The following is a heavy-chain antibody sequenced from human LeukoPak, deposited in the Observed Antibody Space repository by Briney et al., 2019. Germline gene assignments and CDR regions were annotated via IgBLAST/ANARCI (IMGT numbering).Heavy chain of an antibody. CDR2: ISGSDT. CDR3: ARDRGSLLDTAHLDY. V-gene: IGHV3-23*01. CDR1: GFNSRGSA. J-gene: IGHJ4*02. D-gene: IGHD3/OR15-3a*01. Sequence: SGGSLGLSCAASGFNSRGSAMSWVRQIPGKGLEWVSGISGSDTFIADSVKGRFTISRDDSENTLYLQMNSLRVEDTAVYYCARDRGSLLDTAHLDYWGQGTQVTVSS.